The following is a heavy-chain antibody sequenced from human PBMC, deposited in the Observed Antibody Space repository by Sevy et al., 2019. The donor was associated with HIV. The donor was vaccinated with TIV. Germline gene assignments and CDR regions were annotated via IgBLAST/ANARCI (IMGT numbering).Heavy chain of an antibody. D-gene: IGHD2-2*01. CDR1: GGSFSGYY. J-gene: IGHJ5*02. V-gene: IGHV4-34*01. CDR2: INQSGST. CDR3: ARSPPVVVVPGAPSWFDP. Sequence: SETLSLTCAVHGGSFSGYYWSWIRQPPGKGLEWIGEINQSGSTNYNPSLKSRVTISVDTSKKQFSLKLSSVTAADTAVYYCARSPPVVVVPGAPSWFDPWVQGTMVTVSS.